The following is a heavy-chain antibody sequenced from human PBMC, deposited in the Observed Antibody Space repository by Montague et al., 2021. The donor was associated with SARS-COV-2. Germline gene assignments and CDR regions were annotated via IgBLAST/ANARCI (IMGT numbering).Heavy chain of an antibody. Sequence: SETLSLTCTVSGGSISSSSYYWGWIRQPPGKGLEWIGSIYYSGSTYYXXXLKSRVTISVDTSKNQFSLKLSSVTAADTAVYYCARTYYDILTGYYNRGAFDIWGQGTMVTVSS. J-gene: IGHJ3*02. D-gene: IGHD3-9*01. CDR2: IYYSGST. V-gene: IGHV4-39*01. CDR3: ARTYYDILTGYYNRGAFDI. CDR1: GGSISSSSYY.